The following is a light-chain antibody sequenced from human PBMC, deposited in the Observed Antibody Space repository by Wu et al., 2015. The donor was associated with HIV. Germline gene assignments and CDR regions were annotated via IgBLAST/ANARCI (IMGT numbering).Light chain of an antibody. V-gene: IGKV3-20*01. CDR3: QQYGTSPQFT. Sequence: EIVLTQSPGTLSLSPGERATLSCRASQSVSSTFLAWYQQKPGQAPRLFIYGASSRATGIPDRFRGSGSGTDFTLTISRLEPEDFAVYYCQQYGTSPQFTFGQGTKLEIK. J-gene: IGKJ2*01. CDR1: QSVSSTF. CDR2: GAS.